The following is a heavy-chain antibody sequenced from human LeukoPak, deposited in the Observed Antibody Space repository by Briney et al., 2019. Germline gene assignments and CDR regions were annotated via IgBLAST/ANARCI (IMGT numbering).Heavy chain of an antibody. J-gene: IGHJ5*02. CDR3: ASLPKQLGSWFDP. Sequence: PSETLSLTCAVYGGSSSGYYWSWIRHPPGKGLEWIGEINHSGSTNYNPSLKSRVTISVDTSKNQFSLKLSSVTAADTAVYYCASLPKQLGSWFDPWGQGTLVTVSS. CDR1: GGSSSGYY. CDR2: INHSGST. D-gene: IGHD1-1*01. V-gene: IGHV4-34*01.